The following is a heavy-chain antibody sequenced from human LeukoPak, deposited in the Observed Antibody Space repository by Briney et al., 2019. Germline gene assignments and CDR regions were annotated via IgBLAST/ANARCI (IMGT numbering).Heavy chain of an antibody. CDR3: ARDRSPWIQLSDV. CDR1: GYTFTNYS. Sequence: ASVKVSCKASGYTFTNYSISWVRQAPGQGLEWMGWISAYSGNTHYSHKLQGRVTMTTDTSTSTAYMELRSLRSDDTAVYYCARDRSPWIQLSDVWGKGTTVTISS. V-gene: IGHV1-18*01. CDR2: ISAYSGNT. D-gene: IGHD5-18*01. J-gene: IGHJ6*04.